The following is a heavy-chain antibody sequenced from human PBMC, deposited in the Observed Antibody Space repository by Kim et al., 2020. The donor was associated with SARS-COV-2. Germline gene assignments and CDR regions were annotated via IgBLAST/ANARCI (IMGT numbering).Heavy chain of an antibody. CDR1: GGSFSGYY. CDR2: INHRGST. J-gene: IGHJ4*02. Sequence: SETLSLTCAVYGGSFSGYYWSWIRQAPGKGLEWIGEINHRGSTNYNPSLKSRVTVSADSSKSQFSLKLSSVTAADTAVYYCARGLRKITLIIVVATSESVSFYYWSQGTLVTVSS. D-gene: IGHD3-22*01. CDR3: ARGLRKITLIIVVATSESVSFYY. V-gene: IGHV4-34*01.